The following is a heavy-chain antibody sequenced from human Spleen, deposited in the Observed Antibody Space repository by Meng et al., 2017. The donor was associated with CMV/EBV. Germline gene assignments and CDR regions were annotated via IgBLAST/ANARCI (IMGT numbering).Heavy chain of an antibody. D-gene: IGHD3-22*01. V-gene: IGHV3-23*01. CDR3: AKDTGLLPYYFDY. Sequence: CADSGFTFSNYAMSWVRQAPGKGLEWVSTVSGSGGNTYYADSMKGRFTISRDNSKNTLYLQMNSLRAEDTAVYYCAKDTGLLPYYFDYWGQGTLVTVSS. CDR1: GFTFSNYA. J-gene: IGHJ4*02. CDR2: VSGSGGNT.